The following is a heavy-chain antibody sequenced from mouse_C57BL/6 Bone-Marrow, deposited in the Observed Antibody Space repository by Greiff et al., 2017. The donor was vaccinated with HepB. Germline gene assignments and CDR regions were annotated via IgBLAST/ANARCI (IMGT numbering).Heavy chain of an antibody. CDR3: AAYGNYGY. V-gene: IGHV1-69*01. D-gene: IGHD2-1*01. J-gene: IGHJ2*01. Sequence: QVQLQQPGAELVMPGASVKLSCKASGYTFTSYWMHWVMQRPGQGLEWIGEIDPSDSYTNYNQKFKGKSTLTVDKSSSTAYMQLSSLTSEDSAVYYCAAYGNYGYWGQGTTLTVSS. CDR2: IDPSDSYT. CDR1: GYTFTSYW.